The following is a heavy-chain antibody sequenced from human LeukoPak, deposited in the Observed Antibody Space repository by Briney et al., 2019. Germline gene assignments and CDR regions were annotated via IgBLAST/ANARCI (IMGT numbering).Heavy chain of an antibody. CDR1: VYTFTAYY. J-gene: IGHJ4*02. CDR2: INPNSGGT. V-gene: IGHV1-2*02. CDR3: ARSYYYGSGNVDY. D-gene: IGHD3-10*01. Sequence: ASVKVSSKPSVYTFTAYYMHGLRQAPGKGLDWMGWINPNSGGTNYAQKFQGRVTMTRDTSISTAYMELSRLRSDDTAVYYCARSYYYGSGNVDYWGQGTLVTVSS.